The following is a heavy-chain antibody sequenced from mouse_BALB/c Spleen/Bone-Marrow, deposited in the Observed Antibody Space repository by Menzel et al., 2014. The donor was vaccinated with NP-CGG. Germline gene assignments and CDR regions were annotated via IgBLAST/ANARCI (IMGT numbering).Heavy chain of an antibody. Sequence: EVQRVESGGGLVQPGGSRKLSCTASGSTFSSFGMHWVRQAPEKGLEWVAYISSDSGTIYYADTVKGRFTISRDNPKNTLFLQMTSLRSEDTAMYYCTRDHDYDWYFDVWGAGTTATVSS. D-gene: IGHD2-4*01. CDR1: GSTFSSFG. CDR3: TRDHDYDWYFDV. CDR2: ISSDSGTI. V-gene: IGHV5-17*02. J-gene: IGHJ1*01.